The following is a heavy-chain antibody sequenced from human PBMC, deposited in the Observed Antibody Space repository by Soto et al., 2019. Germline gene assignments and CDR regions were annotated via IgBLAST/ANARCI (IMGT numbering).Heavy chain of an antibody. CDR3: AIWSNWNRVYCHGMEV. Sequence: QVHLLQSGAEVKKPGSSLKVSCKVSGGAFTNYTLNWVRHAPGQGLEWLGGIIPLHNTSNYSQKLLGRGRITADMSSTTVYMHLSGLTSDDTATYYCAIWSNWNRVYCHGMEVWGQGTTVTVSS. V-gene: IGHV1-69*06. D-gene: IGHD1-20*01. CDR1: GGAFTNYT. CDR2: IIPLHNTS. J-gene: IGHJ6*02.